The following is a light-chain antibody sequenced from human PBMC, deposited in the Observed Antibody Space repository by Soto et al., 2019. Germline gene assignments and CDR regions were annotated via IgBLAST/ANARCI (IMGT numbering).Light chain of an antibody. V-gene: IGKV1-9*01. CDR2: GAS. Sequence: DIQLTQSPSFLSASVGDRVTITCRASQGISDYLAWYQQKPGEAPNLLIYGASTLHSGVPSRFSGSGSGTEFTLTISSLQPADFATYFCQQLNTYPLTFGGGSKVEIK. J-gene: IGKJ4*01. CDR1: QGISDY. CDR3: QQLNTYPLT.